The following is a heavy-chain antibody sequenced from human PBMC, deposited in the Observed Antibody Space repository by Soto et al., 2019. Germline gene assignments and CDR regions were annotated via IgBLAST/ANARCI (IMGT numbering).Heavy chain of an antibody. V-gene: IGHV3-23*01. CDR1: GFTFSSYA. J-gene: IGHJ3*02. D-gene: IGHD6-19*01. CDR3: AKDPKRLVRNGDAFDI. Sequence: EVQLLESGGGLVQPGGSLRLSCAASGFTFSSYAMSWVRQAPGKGLEWVSAISGSGGSTYYADSVKGRFTISRDNSKNTLELQMNSLRAEDTAVYYCAKDPKRLVRNGDAFDIWGQGTMVTVSS. CDR2: ISGSGGST.